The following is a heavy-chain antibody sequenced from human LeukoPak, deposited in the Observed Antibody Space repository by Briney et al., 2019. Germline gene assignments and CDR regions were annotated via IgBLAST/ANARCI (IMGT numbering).Heavy chain of an antibody. Sequence: SVKVSCKASGGTFSSYAISWVRQAPGQGLEWMGGIIPIIGTANYAQKFQGRVTITTDESTSTAYMELSSLRSEDTAVYYCARERTYYYDSSGLSAFDIWGQGTMVTVSS. CDR2: IIPIIGTA. CDR1: GGTFSSYA. CDR3: ARERTYYYDSSGLSAFDI. V-gene: IGHV1-69*05. D-gene: IGHD3-22*01. J-gene: IGHJ3*02.